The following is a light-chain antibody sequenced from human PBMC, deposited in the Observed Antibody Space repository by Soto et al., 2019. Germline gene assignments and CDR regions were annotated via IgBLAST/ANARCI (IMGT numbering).Light chain of an antibody. J-gene: IGLJ1*01. CDR2: DVS. V-gene: IGLV2-14*03. CDR3: SSYTTSNTRQIV. Sequence: QSVLTQPASVSGSPGQSITTSCTGTSSDVGGYNYVPWYQHHPGKAPKLIIYDVSNRPSGVSNPFSGSKSGNTASLTISGLQPEDEADYYCSSYTTSNTRQIVFGTGTKVTVL. CDR1: SSDVGGYNY.